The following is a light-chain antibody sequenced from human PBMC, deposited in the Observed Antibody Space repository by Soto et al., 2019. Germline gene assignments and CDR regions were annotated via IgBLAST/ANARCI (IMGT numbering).Light chain of an antibody. CDR1: SSNIGNNY. CDR2: TDT. J-gene: IGLJ1*01. Sequence: QSVLTQPPSASGTPGQRVTLSCSGSSSNIGNNYVYWYQQIPGTAPKLLIYTDTHRPSGVPDRFSGSKSGTSASLAISGLRSEDEADYYCSSYAGRTLYVFGTGTKLTVL. V-gene: IGLV1-47*02. CDR3: SSYAGRTLYV.